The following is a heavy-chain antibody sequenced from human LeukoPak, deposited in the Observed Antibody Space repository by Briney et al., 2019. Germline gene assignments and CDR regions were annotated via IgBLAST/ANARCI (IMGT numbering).Heavy chain of an antibody. D-gene: IGHD6-19*01. V-gene: IGHV3-48*01. Sequence: PGGSLRLSCAASGFTFSTYSMHWVRQAPGKGLEWVSYISSSSSTIYYADSVKGRFTISRDNAKNSLYLQMNSLRAEDTAVYYCARGGIAVAGTGPDYWGQGTLVTVSS. CDR2: ISSSSSTI. CDR3: ARGGIAVAGTGPDY. J-gene: IGHJ4*02. CDR1: GFTFSTYS.